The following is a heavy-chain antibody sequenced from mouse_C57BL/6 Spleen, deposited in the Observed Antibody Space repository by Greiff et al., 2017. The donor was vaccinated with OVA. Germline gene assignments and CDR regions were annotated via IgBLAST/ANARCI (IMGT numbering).Heavy chain of an antibody. V-gene: IGHV3-1*01. CDR3: ARLGLYWYFDV. J-gene: IGHJ1*03. CDR2: ISYSGST. CDR1: GYSITSGYD. D-gene: IGHD4-1*01. Sequence: EVQLQQSGPGMVKPSQSLSLTCTVTGYSITSGYDWHWIRHFPGNKLEWMGYISYSGSTNYNPSLKSRISITHDTSKNHFFLKLNSVTTEDTATYYCARLGLYWYFDVWGTGTTVTVSS.